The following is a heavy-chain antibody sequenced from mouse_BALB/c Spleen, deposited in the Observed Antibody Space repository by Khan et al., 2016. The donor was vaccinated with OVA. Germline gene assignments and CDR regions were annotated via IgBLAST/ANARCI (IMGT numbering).Heavy chain of an antibody. CDR2: ISYSGST. Sequence: EVQLVESGPGLVKPSQSLSLTCTVTGYSITSGYGWNWNRQFPGNKLELMGYISYSGSTNYNPSLKSRISITRDTSKNQFFLQLNSVTTEDTATXYCASTARIKYWGQGTTLTVSS. D-gene: IGHD1-2*01. CDR1: GYSITSGYG. CDR3: ASTARIKY. J-gene: IGHJ2*01. V-gene: IGHV3-1*02.